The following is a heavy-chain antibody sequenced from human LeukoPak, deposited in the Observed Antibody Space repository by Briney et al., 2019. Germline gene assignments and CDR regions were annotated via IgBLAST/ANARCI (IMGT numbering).Heavy chain of an antibody. D-gene: IGHD5-18*01. J-gene: IGHJ5*02. CDR3: AIPIQLWLDN. Sequence: ASVKVSCKASGYTFSGQNMHWVRQAPGQRLEWMGWINAGNGNTKYSQKFQGRVTITRDTSASTAYMELSSLRSEDTAVYYCAIPIQLWLDNWGQGTLVTVSS. CDR1: GYTFSGQN. CDR2: INAGNGNT. V-gene: IGHV1-3*01.